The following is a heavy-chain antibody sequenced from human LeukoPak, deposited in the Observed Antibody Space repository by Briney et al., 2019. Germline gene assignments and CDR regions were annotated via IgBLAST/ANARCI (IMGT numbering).Heavy chain of an antibody. CDR1: GFTFSSYA. V-gene: IGHV3-30-3*01. CDR3: ARDIERISSSPGYYFDY. Sequence: PGGSLRLSCAASGFTFSSYAMHWVRQAPGKGLEWVAVISYDGSNKYYADSVKGRLTISRDNSKNTLYLQMNSLRAEDTAVYYCARDIERISSSPGYYFDYWGQGTLVTVSS. CDR2: ISYDGSNK. D-gene: IGHD6-6*01. J-gene: IGHJ4*02.